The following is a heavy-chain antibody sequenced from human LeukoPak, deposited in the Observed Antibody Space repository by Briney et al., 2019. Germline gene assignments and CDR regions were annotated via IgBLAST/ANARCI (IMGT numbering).Heavy chain of an antibody. CDR1: GGSFSGYY. Sequence: SETLSLTCAVYGGSFSGYYWSWIRQPPGKGLEWIGEINHSGSTNYNPSLKSRVTISVDTSKNQFSLKLSSVTAADTAVYYCARDREFRYYFDYWGQGTLVTVSS. V-gene: IGHV4-34*01. CDR3: ARDREFRYYFDY. D-gene: IGHD2-21*01. CDR2: INHSGST. J-gene: IGHJ4*02.